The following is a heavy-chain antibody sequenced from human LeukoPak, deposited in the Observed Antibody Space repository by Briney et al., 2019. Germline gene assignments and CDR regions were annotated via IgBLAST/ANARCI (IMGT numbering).Heavy chain of an antibody. V-gene: IGHV3-30*19. CDR3: AREHLRFLEWLVNDAFDI. J-gene: IGHJ3*02. D-gene: IGHD3-3*01. CDR1: GFTFSSYW. CDR2: ISYDGSNK. Sequence: GGSLRLSCAVSGFTFSSYWMSWVRQAPGKGLEWVAVISYDGSNKYYADSVKGRFTISRDNSKNTLYLQMNSLRAEDTAVYYCAREHLRFLEWLVNDAFDIWGQGTMVTVSS.